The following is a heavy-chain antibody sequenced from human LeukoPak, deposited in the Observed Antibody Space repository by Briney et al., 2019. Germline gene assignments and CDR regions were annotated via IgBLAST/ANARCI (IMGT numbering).Heavy chain of an antibody. CDR3: ARAYYDILTDYYNVADY. V-gene: IGHV4-31*03. CDR2: IYYSGST. Sequence: SETLSLTCTVSGGSISSGGYYWSWIRQHPGKGLEWIGYIYYSGSTYYNPSLKSRVTISVDTSKNQFSLKLSSVTAADTAVYYCARAYYDILTDYYNVADYWGQGTLVTVSS. CDR1: GGSISSGGYY. J-gene: IGHJ4*02. D-gene: IGHD3-9*01.